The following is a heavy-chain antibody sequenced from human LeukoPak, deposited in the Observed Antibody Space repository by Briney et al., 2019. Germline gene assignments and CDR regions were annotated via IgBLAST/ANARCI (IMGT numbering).Heavy chain of an antibody. CDR2: ISGSGGST. D-gene: IGHD2-15*01. V-gene: IGHV3-23*01. Sequence: GGSLRLSCAASGFTFSSYAMSWVRQAPGKGLEWVSAISGSGGSTYYADSVKGRFTISRDNSKNTLYLQMNSLRVEDTAVYYCAKPWRRYCSGGSCFDAFDIWGQGTMVTVSS. J-gene: IGHJ3*02. CDR1: GFTFSSYA. CDR3: AKPWRRYCSGGSCFDAFDI.